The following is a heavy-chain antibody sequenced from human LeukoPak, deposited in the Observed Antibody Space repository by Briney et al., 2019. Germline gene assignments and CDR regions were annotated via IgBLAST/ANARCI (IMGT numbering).Heavy chain of an antibody. CDR1: GFSFSTYA. J-gene: IGHJ4*02. CDR2: LRGNGDT. CDR3: AKANWVSNADAVF. Sequence: PGGSLRLSCAASGFSFSTYAMSWVREAPARGLEWVSSLRGNGDTFYADSVKGRFTLSRDDSRNTVYLQLNNLRVEDTAVYFCAKANWVSNADAVFWGQGTVDTVSS. V-gene: IGHV3-23*01. D-gene: IGHD1-1*01.